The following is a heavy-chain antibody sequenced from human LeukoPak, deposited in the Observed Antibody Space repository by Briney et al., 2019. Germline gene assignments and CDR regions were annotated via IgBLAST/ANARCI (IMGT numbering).Heavy chain of an antibody. CDR1: GFTFSAYA. Sequence: GGSLRLSCEASGFTFSAYAMTCVRQAPGQGLEGVTSIGSDNKPHYSDSVKGRFAIPRDISKSMLFLQLNSLRAENTALYYCARDLHYYVVMVVWGQRTTVTVSS. J-gene: IGHJ6*02. V-gene: IGHV3-23*01. D-gene: IGHD3-10*02. CDR3: ARDLHYYVVMVV. CDR2: IGSDNKP.